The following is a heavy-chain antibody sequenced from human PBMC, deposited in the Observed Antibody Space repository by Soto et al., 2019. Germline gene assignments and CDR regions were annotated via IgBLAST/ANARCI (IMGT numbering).Heavy chain of an antibody. J-gene: IGHJ4*02. V-gene: IGHV1-2*04. CDR3: ARDCGSGWYYFDY. CDR2: INPNSGGT. CDR1: GYTFTGYY. Sequence: ASVKVSCKASGYTFTGYYMHWVRQAPGQGLEWMGWINPNSGGTNYAQKFQGWVTMTRDTSISTAYMELSRLRSDDTAVYYCARDCGSGWYYFDYWGRGTLVTVSS. D-gene: IGHD6-19*01.